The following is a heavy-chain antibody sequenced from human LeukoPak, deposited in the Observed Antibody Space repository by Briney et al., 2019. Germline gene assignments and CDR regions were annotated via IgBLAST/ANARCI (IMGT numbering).Heavy chain of an antibody. CDR2: IDPNSGGT. J-gene: IGHJ4*02. V-gene: IGHV1-2*02. D-gene: IGHD4-11*01. CDR3: ARGRGSNYDY. CDR1: GYTFTGYY. Sequence: ASVKVSCKASGYTFTGYYMHWVRQAPGQGLEWMGWIDPNSGGTNYAQKFQGRVTMTRDTSITTAYMELNRLRSDDTAVYYCARGRGSNYDYWGQGTLVTVSS.